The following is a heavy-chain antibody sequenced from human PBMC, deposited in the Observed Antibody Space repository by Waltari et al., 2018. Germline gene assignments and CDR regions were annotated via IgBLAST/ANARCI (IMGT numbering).Heavy chain of an antibody. V-gene: IGHV4-59*01. CDR2: IHYSGST. CDR3: ARDAATGYFDS. CDR1: DDSFNDYY. Sequence: QVQLQESGPGLVKPSETLSLTCTISDDSFNDYYWCWIRQPPGKGLEWLGYIHYSGSTDSSTSFKSRVTMSIDTSKNQFSLNRSSVSAADTAVYYCARDAATGYFDSWGQGTLVTVSA. D-gene: IGHD1-1*01. J-gene: IGHJ4*02.